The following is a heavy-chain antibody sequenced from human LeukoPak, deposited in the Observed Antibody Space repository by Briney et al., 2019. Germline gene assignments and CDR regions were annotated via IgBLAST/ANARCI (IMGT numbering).Heavy chain of an antibody. CDR1: GGSISSSSYY. J-gene: IGHJ4*02. CDR3: ARFYYYDSSGLH. CDR2: IYYSGST. D-gene: IGHD3-22*01. Sequence: SETLSLTCTVSGGSISSSSYYWGWLRQPPGMGLEWFGSIYYSGSTYYNPSLKSRVTISVDTSKNQFSLKLSSVTAADTAVYYCARFYYYDSSGLHWGQGTLVTVSS. V-gene: IGHV4-39*07.